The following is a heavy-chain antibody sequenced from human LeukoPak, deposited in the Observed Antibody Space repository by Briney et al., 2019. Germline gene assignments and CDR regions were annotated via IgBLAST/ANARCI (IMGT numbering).Heavy chain of an antibody. D-gene: IGHD3-22*01. CDR1: GGSISSYY. V-gene: IGHV4-59*01. Sequence: PSETLSLTCTVSGGSISSYYWSWIRQPPGKGLEWIGYIYYSGSTNYNPSLKSRVTISVDTSKNQFSLKLSSVTAADTAVYYCAREKFSSGYYYYYFDYWSQGTLVTVSS. CDR2: IYYSGST. CDR3: AREKFSSGYYYYYFDY. J-gene: IGHJ4*02.